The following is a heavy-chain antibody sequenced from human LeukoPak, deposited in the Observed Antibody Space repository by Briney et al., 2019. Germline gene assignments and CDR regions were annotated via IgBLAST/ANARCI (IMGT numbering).Heavy chain of an antibody. Sequence: ASVKVSCKASGYTFTGYYMHWVRQAPGQGLEWMGWINPNSGGTNYAQKFQGRVTMTRDTSISTAYMELSRLRSDDTAVYYCARVRNDYNPGAIDYWGQGTLVTVSS. D-gene: IGHD5-24*01. V-gene: IGHV1-2*02. CDR3: ARVRNDYNPGAIDY. CDR2: INPNSGGT. J-gene: IGHJ4*02. CDR1: GYTFTGYY.